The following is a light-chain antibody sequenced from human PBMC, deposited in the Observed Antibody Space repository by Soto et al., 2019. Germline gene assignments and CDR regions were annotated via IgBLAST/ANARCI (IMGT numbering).Light chain of an antibody. CDR2: DAS. Sequence: DFQMTQSPSTLSASVGDRVTITCRASQNINNWVAWYQQKPGKAPKFLIYDASTLQRGVPSRFSGSGCGTEFSLTISSLQPDDFGSYYCQHTRTFGQGTKVEIQ. J-gene: IGKJ1*01. V-gene: IGKV1-5*01. CDR3: QHTRT. CDR1: QNINNW.